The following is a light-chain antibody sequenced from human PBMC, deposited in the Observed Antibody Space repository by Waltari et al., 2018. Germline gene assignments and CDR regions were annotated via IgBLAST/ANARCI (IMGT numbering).Light chain of an antibody. CDR3: SSKAGSSKWV. Sequence: QSALTPPASVSGSPGQSITISCAGTSSHVGNYKQVPSYQQHPGKSPKPMISAVSKCTSGVSDRFSGSKSGDIASLTITALQPDDEDEYFCSSKAGSSKWVFGGGTKVTVL. CDR1: SSHVGNYKQ. J-gene: IGLJ2*01. CDR2: AVS. V-gene: IGLV2-23*02.